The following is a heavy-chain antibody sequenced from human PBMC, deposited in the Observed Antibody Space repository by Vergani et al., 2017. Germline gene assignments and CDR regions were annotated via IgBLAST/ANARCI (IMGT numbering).Heavy chain of an antibody. CDR3: ARHTTYTDS. D-gene: IGHD1-1*01. J-gene: IGHJ4*02. Sequence: EAELVQSGPEMRKPGESLKIFCKGSEYSFGNYWIGWVRQMPGKGLEWMGIIYPADSDTRYSPSFQGQVTISAEKSISTAFLQWDSLKASDTALYYCARHTTYTDSWGQGTLVTVSS. V-gene: IGHV5-51*01. CDR2: IYPADSDT. CDR1: EYSFGNYW.